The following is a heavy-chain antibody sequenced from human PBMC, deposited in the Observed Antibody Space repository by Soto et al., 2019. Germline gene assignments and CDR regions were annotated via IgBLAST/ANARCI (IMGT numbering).Heavy chain of an antibody. CDR2: IYHSGST. CDR3: ASSSGYSSGWWYYFDY. CDR1: GGSIGSSNW. D-gene: IGHD6-19*01. V-gene: IGHV4-4*02. J-gene: IGHJ4*02. Sequence: SETLSLTCAVSGGSIGSSNWWSWVRQPPGKGLEWIGEIYHSGSTNYNPSLKSRVTISVDKSKNQFSLKLSSVTAADTAVYYCASSSGYSSGWWYYFDYWGQGTLVTVSS.